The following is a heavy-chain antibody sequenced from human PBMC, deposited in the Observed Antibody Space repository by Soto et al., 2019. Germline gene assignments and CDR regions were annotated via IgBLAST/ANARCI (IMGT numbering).Heavy chain of an antibody. CDR3: ARSLAGSGYYIGFWFDP. D-gene: IGHD3-3*01. CDR2: INAGNGNT. J-gene: IGHJ5*02. V-gene: IGHV1-3*01. CDR1: GYTFTSYA. Sequence: ASVKVSCKASGYTFTSYAMHWVRQAPGQRLEWMGWINAGNGNTKYSQKFQGRVTITRDTSASTAYMELSSLRSEDTAVYYCARSLAGSGYYIGFWFDPWGQGTQVTVSS.